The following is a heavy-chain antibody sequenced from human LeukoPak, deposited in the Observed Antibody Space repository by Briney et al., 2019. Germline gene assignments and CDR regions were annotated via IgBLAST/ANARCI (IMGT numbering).Heavy chain of an antibody. J-gene: IGHJ4*02. CDR1: GYTFTGYY. V-gene: IGHV1-2*02. D-gene: IGHD1-26*01. CDR2: INPNSGDT. CDR3: ARDQRIGGYGSDY. Sequence: ASVKVSCKASGYTFTGYYMHWVRQAPGQGLEWMGWINPNSGDTNYAQKFQGRVTMTRDTSMSTAYMALSELRSDDTAVFFCARDQRIGGYGSDYWGQGTLVTVSS.